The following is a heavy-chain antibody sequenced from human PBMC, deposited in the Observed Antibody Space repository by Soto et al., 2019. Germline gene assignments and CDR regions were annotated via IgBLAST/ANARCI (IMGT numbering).Heavy chain of an antibody. D-gene: IGHD2-21*02. CDR2: IYHSGST. J-gene: IGHJ3*02. V-gene: IGHV4-4*02. Sequence: SETLSLTCAVSGGSISSSNWWSWVRQPPGKGLEWIGEIYHSGSTNYNPSLKSRVTISVDKSKNHFSLKLSSVTAADTAVYYCARRGSDCGGDCDAFDIWGQGTMVTVSS. CDR3: ARRGSDCGGDCDAFDI. CDR1: GGSISSSNW.